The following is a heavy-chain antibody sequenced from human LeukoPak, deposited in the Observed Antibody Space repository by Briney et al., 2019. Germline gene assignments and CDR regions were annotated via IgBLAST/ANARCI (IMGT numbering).Heavy chain of an antibody. D-gene: IGHD4-17*01. V-gene: IGHV1-18*01. J-gene: IGHJ4*02. CDR3: AREDYGDYPFDY. CDR1: GYSFSSYR. Sequence: ASVKVSWKASGYSFSSYRINWVRQAPGQGLEWMGWISAHSGNTNYAQKLQGRVTMTTDTSTSTVYMELRSLRPDDTAVYYCAREDYGDYPFDYWGQGTLVTVSS. CDR2: ISAHSGNT.